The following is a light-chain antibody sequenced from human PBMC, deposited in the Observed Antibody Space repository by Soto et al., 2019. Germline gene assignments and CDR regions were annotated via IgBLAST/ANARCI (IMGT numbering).Light chain of an antibody. V-gene: IGKV3-20*01. CDR2: GVS. CDR1: QGVASSY. Sequence: EIVLTQSPGTLSLSPGERATLSCRTSQGVASSYLAWYQQKPGQAPRLLIYGVSNRATGIPDRFSGSGSGTDFTLTISRLEPEDFAVYFCQQYKNWRTFGQGTKVDNK. CDR3: QQYKNWRT. J-gene: IGKJ1*01.